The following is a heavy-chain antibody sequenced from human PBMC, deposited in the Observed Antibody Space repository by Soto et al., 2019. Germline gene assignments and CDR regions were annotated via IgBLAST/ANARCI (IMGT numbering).Heavy chain of an antibody. J-gene: IGHJ4*02. CDR3: ARQSVAGTEGGFDY. Sequence: PSETLSLTCTVSGGSISSSSYYWSWIRQPPGKGLEWIGSIYYSGSTYYNPSLKSRVTISVDTSKNQFSLKLSSVTAADTAVYYCARQSVAGTEGGFDYWGQGTLVTVSS. CDR2: IYYSGST. V-gene: IGHV4-39*01. D-gene: IGHD6-19*01. CDR1: GGSISSSSYY.